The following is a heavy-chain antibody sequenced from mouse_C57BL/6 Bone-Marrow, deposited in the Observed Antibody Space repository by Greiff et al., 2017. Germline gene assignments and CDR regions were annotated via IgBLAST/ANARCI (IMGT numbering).Heavy chain of an antibody. CDR2: IFPGSGST. Sequence: QVQLKQSGPELVKPGASVKISCKASGYTFTDYYINWVKQRPGQGLEWIGWIFPGSGSTYYNEKFKGKATLTVDTSSSTAYMLLSSLTSEDSAVYCCASDGSGSWFAYWGQGTLVTGSA. CDR1: GYTFTDYY. D-gene: IGHD1-1*01. J-gene: IGHJ3*01. V-gene: IGHV1-75*01. CDR3: ASDGSGSWFAY.